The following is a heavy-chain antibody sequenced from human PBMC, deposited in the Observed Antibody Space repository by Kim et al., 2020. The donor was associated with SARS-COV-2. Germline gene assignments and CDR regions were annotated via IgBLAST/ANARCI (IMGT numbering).Heavy chain of an antibody. J-gene: IGHJ4*02. D-gene: IGHD3-3*01. Sequence: QKFQGRVTITRDTSASTAYMELSSLRSEDTAVYYCARGTNQLRFLEWFDYWGQGTLVTVSS. V-gene: IGHV1-3*01. CDR3: ARGTNQLRFLEWFDY.